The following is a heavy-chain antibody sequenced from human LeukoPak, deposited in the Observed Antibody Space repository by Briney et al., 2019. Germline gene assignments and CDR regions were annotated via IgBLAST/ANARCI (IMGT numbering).Heavy chain of an antibody. CDR3: AREPRSPYYYDSSGYSEYYFDY. J-gene: IGHJ4*02. V-gene: IGHV3-9*01. CDR2: ISWNSGSI. D-gene: IGHD3-22*01. CDR1: GFTFDDYA. Sequence: PGRSLRLSCAASGFTFDDYAMHWVRQAPGKGLEWVSGISWNSGSIGYADSVKGRFTISRDNAKNSLYLQMNSLRAEDTALYYCAREPRSPYYYDSSGYSEYYFDYWGQGTLVTVSS.